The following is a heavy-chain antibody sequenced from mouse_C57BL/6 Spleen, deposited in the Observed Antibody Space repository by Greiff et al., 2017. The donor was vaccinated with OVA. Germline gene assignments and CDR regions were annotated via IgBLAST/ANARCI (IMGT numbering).Heavy chain of an antibody. CDR3: TVLPLSYYYGSSYVFAY. D-gene: IGHD1-1*01. CDR1: GFTFSNYW. J-gene: IGHJ3*01. V-gene: IGHV6-3*01. Sequence: EVQVVESGGGLVQPGGSMKLSCVASGFTFSNYWMNWVRQSPEKGLEWVAQIRLKSDNYATHYAESVKGRFTISRDDSKSSVYLQMNNLRAEDTGIYYCTVLPLSYYYGSSYVFAYWGQGTLVTVSA. CDR2: IRLKSDNYAT.